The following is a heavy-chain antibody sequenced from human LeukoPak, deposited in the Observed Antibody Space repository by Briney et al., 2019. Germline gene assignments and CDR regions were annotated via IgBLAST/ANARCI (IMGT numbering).Heavy chain of an antibody. CDR1: GFTFSSYS. V-gene: IGHV3-21*01. J-gene: IGHJ4*02. CDR3: ARGYYDSSGYLDY. D-gene: IGHD3-22*01. CDR2: ISSSSSYI. Sequence: GGSLRLSCAASGFTFSSYSMNWVRQAPGKGLEWVSSISSSSSYIYYADSVKGRFTTSRDNAKNSLYLQMNSLRAEDTAVYYCARGYYDSSGYLDYWGQGTLVTVSS.